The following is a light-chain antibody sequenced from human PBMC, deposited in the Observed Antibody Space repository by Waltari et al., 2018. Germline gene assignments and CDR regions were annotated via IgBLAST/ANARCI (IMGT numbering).Light chain of an antibody. CDR1: SLRSYY. CDR3: NTRDTSGNHVV. Sequence: SSELTQDPAVSVALGQTVRITCQGDSLRSYYASWYQQKPGQAPVLVIYGKNNRPSGIADRFAGATSGNTASLTISGAHAEDEADYYCNTRDTSGNHVVFGGGTKLTVL. J-gene: IGLJ2*01. CDR2: GKN. V-gene: IGLV3-19*01.